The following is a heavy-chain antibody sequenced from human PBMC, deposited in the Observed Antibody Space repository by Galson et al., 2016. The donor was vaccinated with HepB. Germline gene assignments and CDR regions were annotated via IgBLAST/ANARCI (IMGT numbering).Heavy chain of an antibody. V-gene: IGHV1-18*01. CDR1: GGTFSSYA. CDR3: ARVPFYSSSLFDY. Sequence: SVKVSCKASGGTFSSYAISWVRQAPGQGLEWMGWISAYNGNTNDAQKLQGRVTMTTDTSTSTAYMELRSLRSDDTAVYYCARVPFYSSSLFDYWGQGTLVTVSS. CDR2: ISAYNGNT. J-gene: IGHJ4*02. D-gene: IGHD6-13*01.